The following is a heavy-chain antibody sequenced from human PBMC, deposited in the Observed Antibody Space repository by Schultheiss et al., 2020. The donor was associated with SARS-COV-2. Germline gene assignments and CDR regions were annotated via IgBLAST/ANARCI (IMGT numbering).Heavy chain of an antibody. V-gene: IGHV3-21*01. CDR1: GFTFSSYN. CDR3: ARETYYYDTSGYYPYYFDY. CDR2: ISSSSSYI. J-gene: IGHJ4*02. D-gene: IGHD3-22*01. Sequence: GGSLRLSCAASGFTFSSYNMNWVRQAPGKGLEWVSSISSSSSYIYYADSVKGRFTISRDNAKNSLYLQMNSLRAEDTAVYYCARETYYYDTSGYYPYYFDYWGQGTLVTVSS.